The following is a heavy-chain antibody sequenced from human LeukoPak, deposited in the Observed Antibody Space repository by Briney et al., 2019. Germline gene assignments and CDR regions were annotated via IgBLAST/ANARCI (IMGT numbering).Heavy chain of an antibody. D-gene: IGHD2-15*01. Sequence: SQTLSLTCTVSGGSISSGSYYWSWIRQPAGKGLEWLGRIYTSGSTNYNPSLKSRVTISVDTSKNQFSLKLSSVTAADTAVYYCASVVVVAATSRSYYYYYMDVWGKGTTVTVSS. V-gene: IGHV4-61*02. CDR1: GGSISSGSYY. J-gene: IGHJ6*03. CDR3: ASVVVVAATSRSYYYYYMDV. CDR2: IYTSGST.